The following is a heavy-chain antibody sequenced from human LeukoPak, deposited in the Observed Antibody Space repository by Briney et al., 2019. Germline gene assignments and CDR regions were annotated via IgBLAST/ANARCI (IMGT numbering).Heavy chain of an antibody. Sequence: PGGSLRLSCAASGFTFSSYAMSWVRQAPGKGLEWVSAISGSGGSTYYADSVKGRFTISRDNSKNTLYLQMNSLTAEDTAVYYCARDGPNCSGGNCYSGTLDYWGQGTLVTVSS. CDR1: GFTFSSYA. CDR3: ARDGPNCSGGNCYSGTLDY. CDR2: ISGSGGST. D-gene: IGHD2-15*01. V-gene: IGHV3-23*01. J-gene: IGHJ4*02.